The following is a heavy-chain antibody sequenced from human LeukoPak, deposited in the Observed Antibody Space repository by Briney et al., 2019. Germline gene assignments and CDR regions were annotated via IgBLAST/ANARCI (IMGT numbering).Heavy chain of an antibody. D-gene: IGHD6-13*01. Sequence: KPGGSLGHSCAPSGFTFSSYSMNCVRQAPGKGLEWVSSISSSSSDLYYAHSVKSRFTSSRDNAKNSLYLQLNNLSAQDTAVYYCARDLSGQHLDPFDYWGQGTLVTVSS. J-gene: IGHJ4*02. CDR3: ARDLSGQHLDPFDY. CDR1: GFTFSSYS. V-gene: IGHV3-21*04. CDR2: ISSSSSDL.